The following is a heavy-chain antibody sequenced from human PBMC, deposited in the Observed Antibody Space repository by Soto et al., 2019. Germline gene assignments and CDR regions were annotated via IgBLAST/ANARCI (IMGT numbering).Heavy chain of an antibody. J-gene: IGHJ4*02. V-gene: IGHV3-7*01. CDR1: GFSLTPYW. CDR3: TRWDGRCSGGSCFFDS. CDR2: INEDGSKR. Sequence: EVQLVESGGGLVQSGGSLRLSCLASGFSLTPYWMSWVRQTPGKGLEWVAKINEDGSKRDYMESVEGRFTISRDNAKKAVSLQMDSLRVADTAMYYCTRWDGRCSGGSCFFDSWGQGTLVTVSS. D-gene: IGHD2-15*01.